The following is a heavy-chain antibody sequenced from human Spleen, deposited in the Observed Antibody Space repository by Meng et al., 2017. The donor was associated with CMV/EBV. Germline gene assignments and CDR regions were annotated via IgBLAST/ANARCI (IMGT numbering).Heavy chain of an antibody. CDR2: VYYSGST. D-gene: IGHD4-17*01. CDR3: ARGGYGDYRTMDV. Sequence: GSLRLSCTVSGGSVSSGSYYWSWIRQPPGKGLEWIGYVYYSGSTNYNPSLKSRLTISVDTSKNQFSLKLTSVTAADTAMYYCARGGYGDYRTMDVWGQGTTVTVSS. CDR1: GGSVSSGSYY. J-gene: IGHJ6*02. V-gene: IGHV4-61*01.